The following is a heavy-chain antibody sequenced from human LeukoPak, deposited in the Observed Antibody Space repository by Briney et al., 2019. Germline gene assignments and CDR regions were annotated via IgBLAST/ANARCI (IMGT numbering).Heavy chain of an antibody. CDR1: GYTFTGYY. Sequence: ASVKVSCKASGYTFTGYYMHWVRQAPGQGLEWMGWINPNSGGTNYAQKFQGRVTMTRDTSISTAYMELSRLRSDDPAVYYCARDTYDILTGYYGHFQHWGQGTLVTVSS. J-gene: IGHJ1*01. D-gene: IGHD3-9*01. V-gene: IGHV1-2*02. CDR3: ARDTYDILTGYYGHFQH. CDR2: INPNSGGT.